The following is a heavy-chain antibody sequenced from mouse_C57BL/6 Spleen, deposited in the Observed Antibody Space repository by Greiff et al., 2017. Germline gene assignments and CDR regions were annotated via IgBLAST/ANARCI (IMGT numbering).Heavy chain of an antibody. CDR3: ARNYDYDAMDY. Sequence: VQLQQSGPGLVQPSQSLSITCTVSGFSLTSYGVHWVRQSPGKGLEWLGVIWSGGSTDYNAAFISRLSIRKDNSKSQGFVKMNSLQSDDTARYYCARNYDYDAMDYWGQGTSGTVSS. V-gene: IGHV2-2*01. CDR2: IWSGGST. J-gene: IGHJ4*01. CDR1: GFSLTSYG.